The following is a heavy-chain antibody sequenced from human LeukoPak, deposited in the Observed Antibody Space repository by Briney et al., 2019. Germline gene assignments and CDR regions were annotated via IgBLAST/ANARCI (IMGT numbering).Heavy chain of an antibody. Sequence: ASVKVSCKASGYTFTGYYMHWVRQAPGQGLEWMGWISAYNGNTNYAQKLQGRVTMTTDTSTSTAYMELRSLRSDDTAVYYCARTRITIFGVVIPFDPWGQGTLVTVSS. CDR1: GYTFTGYY. D-gene: IGHD3-3*01. V-gene: IGHV1-18*04. CDR2: ISAYNGNT. CDR3: ARTRITIFGVVIPFDP. J-gene: IGHJ5*02.